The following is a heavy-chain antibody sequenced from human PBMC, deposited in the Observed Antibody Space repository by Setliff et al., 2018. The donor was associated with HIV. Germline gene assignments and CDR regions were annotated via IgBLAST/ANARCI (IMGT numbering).Heavy chain of an antibody. CDR1: GASFSDYY. CDR2: IFHSGST. J-gene: IGHJ5*02. D-gene: IGHD6-13*01. Sequence: SSETLSLTCAVYGASFSDYYWSWIRQPPGKGLEWIGEIFHSGSTTYNPSLKSRVTISVDMSKNQFSLNLSSVTAADTAVYYCARLLRSGYSTTWYEGGAAWWFDPWGQGTLGTVSS. V-gene: IGHV4-34*12. CDR3: ARLLRSGYSTTWYEGGAAWWFDP.